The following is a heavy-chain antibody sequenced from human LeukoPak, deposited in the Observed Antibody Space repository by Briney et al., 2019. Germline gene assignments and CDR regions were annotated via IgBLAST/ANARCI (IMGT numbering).Heavy chain of an antibody. J-gene: IGHJ4*02. V-gene: IGHV3-30*04. Sequence: PGGTLRLSCAASGFTFSSYAMHWVRQAPGKGLEWVAVISYDGSNKYYADSVKGRFTISRDNSKNTLYLQMNSLRAEDTAVYYCAGSLNGYYFDYWGQGTLVTVSS. CDR3: AGSLNGYYFDY. D-gene: IGHD3-10*01. CDR1: GFTFSSYA. CDR2: ISYDGSNK.